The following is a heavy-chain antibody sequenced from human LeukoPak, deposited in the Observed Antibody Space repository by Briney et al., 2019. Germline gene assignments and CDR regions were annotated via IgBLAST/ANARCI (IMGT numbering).Heavy chain of an antibody. CDR2: IYTTGNT. J-gene: IGHJ3*02. V-gene: IGHV4-4*07. CDR3: ARPVVADAFDI. Sequence: PSETLSLTCSVSGGSISSYYWSWIRQPAGKGREWIGRIYTTGNTDYNPSLKSRVTMSVDTSKNQFSLNLSSVTAADTAVYYCARPVVADAFDIWGQGTMVTVSS. D-gene: IGHD2-15*01. CDR1: GGSISSYY.